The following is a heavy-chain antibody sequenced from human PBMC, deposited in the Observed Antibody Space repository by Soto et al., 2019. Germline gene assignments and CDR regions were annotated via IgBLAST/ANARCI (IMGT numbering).Heavy chain of an antibody. Sequence: QVQLVQSGAEVKKPGASVKVSCKASGYTFTSYYMYWVRQAPGQGLEWMGIINPSGGSTSYAQKFQGRVTMTRDTSTSTVYMELSSLRSEDTAVYYCARDKGGVEYSSSGGNWFDPWGQGTLVTVSS. CDR2: INPSGGST. V-gene: IGHV1-46*01. J-gene: IGHJ5*02. CDR3: ARDKGGVEYSSSGGNWFDP. D-gene: IGHD6-6*01. CDR1: GYTFTSYY.